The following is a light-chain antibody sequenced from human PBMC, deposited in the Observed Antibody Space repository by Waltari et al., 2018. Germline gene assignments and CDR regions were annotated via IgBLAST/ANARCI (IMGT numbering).Light chain of an antibody. Sequence: SYEVTQPPSVSVSPRQRATITCSGEKLGSKYVSWYQQRSGQSPVLVIYRDDKRPSGIPGRFSGSNSGNPATLTISGTQPMDEADYYCQAWDSSAFVFGAGTKVTVL. J-gene: IGLJ1*01. CDR1: KLGSKY. CDR3: QAWDSSAFV. CDR2: RDD. V-gene: IGLV3-1*01.